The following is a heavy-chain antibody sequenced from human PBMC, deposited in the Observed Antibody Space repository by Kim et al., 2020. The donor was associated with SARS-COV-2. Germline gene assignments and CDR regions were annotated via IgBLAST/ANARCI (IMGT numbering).Heavy chain of an antibody. CDR1: GFTFSNAW. CDR2: INSNTEGGTK. Sequence: GGSLRLSCAASGFTFSNAWMSWVRQAPGKGLEWVGCINSNTEGGTKDYAATVKGRITISSDDSKNTLYLHMNSLKTEDTAVYYCTTHQEHYYYDSSSYYYVEYFQHWGQGTLVTVSS. CDR3: TTHQEHYYYDSSSYYYVEYFQH. V-gene: IGHV3-15*01. J-gene: IGHJ1*01. D-gene: IGHD3-22*01.